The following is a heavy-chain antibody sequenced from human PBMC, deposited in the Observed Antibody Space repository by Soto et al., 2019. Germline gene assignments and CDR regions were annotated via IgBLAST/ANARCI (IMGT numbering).Heavy chain of an antibody. J-gene: IGHJ3*02. V-gene: IGHV1-8*01. Sequence: QVQLVQSGAEVKKPGASVKVSCKASGYTFTSYDINWVRQATGQGLEWMGWMNPNSGNTGYAQKFQGRVTMTRNNSISTAYMELSSLRSEDAAVYYCARKHLGELSSPADAFDIWGQGTMVTVSS. CDR3: ARKHLGELSSPADAFDI. CDR1: GYTFTSYD. D-gene: IGHD3-16*02. CDR2: MNPNSGNT.